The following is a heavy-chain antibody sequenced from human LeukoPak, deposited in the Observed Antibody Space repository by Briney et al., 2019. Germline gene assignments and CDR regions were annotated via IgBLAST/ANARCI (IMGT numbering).Heavy chain of an antibody. D-gene: IGHD5-18*01. J-gene: IGHJ6*02. Sequence: SSETLSLTCTVSGGSISSYYWSWIRQPPGKGLEWNGYIYYSGSTNYNPSLKSRVTISVDTSKNQFSLKLSSVTAADTAVYYCAREFVDTAMGASYSYYYYGMDVWGQGTTATVSS. CDR3: AREFVDTAMGASYSYYYYGMDV. V-gene: IGHV4-59*01. CDR1: GGSISSYY. CDR2: IYYSGST.